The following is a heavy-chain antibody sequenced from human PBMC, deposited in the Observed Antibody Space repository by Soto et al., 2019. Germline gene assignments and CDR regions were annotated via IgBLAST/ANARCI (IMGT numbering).Heavy chain of an antibody. CDR2: ISAHNGNT. CDR3: ARGRYGDY. D-gene: IGHD1-1*01. J-gene: IGHJ4*02. Sequence: QVHLVQSGAEVKKPGASVKVSCQGSGYAFTTYGITWVRQAPGQGLEWMGWISAHNGNTNYAQKLQGRVTVTGDTSTSPAYMELRSLRYDDTAVYYRARGRYGDYWGQGALVTVSS. CDR1: GYAFTTYG. V-gene: IGHV1-18*01.